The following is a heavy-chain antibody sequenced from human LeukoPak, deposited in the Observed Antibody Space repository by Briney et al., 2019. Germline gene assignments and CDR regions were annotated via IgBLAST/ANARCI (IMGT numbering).Heavy chain of an antibody. CDR1: GFTFSSYA. V-gene: IGHV3-21*05. CDR2: ISSSSSYT. J-gene: IGHJ4*02. CDR3: ARAYYGSGSYYIDFDY. D-gene: IGHD3-10*01. Sequence: GGSLRLSCAASGFTFSSYAMSWVRQAPGKGLEWVSYISSSSSYTNYADSVKGRFTISRDNAKNSLYLQMNSLRAEDTAVYYCARAYYGSGSYYIDFDYWGQGTLVTVSS.